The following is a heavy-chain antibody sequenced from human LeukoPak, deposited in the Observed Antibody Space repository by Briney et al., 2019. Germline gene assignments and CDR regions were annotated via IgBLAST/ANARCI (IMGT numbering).Heavy chain of an antibody. D-gene: IGHD2-2*01. CDR2: INPNSGGT. Sequence: GASVKVSCKASGFTFTSSAMHWVRQAPGQGLEWMGWINPNSGGTNYAQKFQGRVTMTRDTSISTAYMELSRLRSDDTAVYYCARDGSESIVVVPAAMVFDPWGQGTLVTVSS. CDR3: ARDGSESIVVVPAAMVFDP. V-gene: IGHV1-2*02. J-gene: IGHJ5*02. CDR1: GFTFTSSA.